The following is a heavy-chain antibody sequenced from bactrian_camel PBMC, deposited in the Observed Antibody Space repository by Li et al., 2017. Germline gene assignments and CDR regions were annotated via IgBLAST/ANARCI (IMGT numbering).Heavy chain of an antibody. Sequence: VQLVESGGDLVQPGGSLRLSCVTSGFPFSRAKMSWVRQAPGKEREAVAAIYAGGGNSYYADSVKGRFTISQDNAKNTLYLQMNSLKPEDTAMYYCAAFATQKLAARCADFGYWGQGTQVTVS. CDR2: IYAGGGNS. V-gene: IGHV3S40*01. J-gene: IGHJ6*01. D-gene: IGHD7*01. CDR1: GFPFSRAK. CDR3: AAFATQKLAARCADFGY.